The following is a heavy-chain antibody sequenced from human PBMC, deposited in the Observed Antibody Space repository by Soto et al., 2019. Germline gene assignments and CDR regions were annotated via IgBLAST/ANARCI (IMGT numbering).Heavy chain of an antibody. J-gene: IGHJ6*02. CDR3: TSSALIDYYYCYGMDV. D-gene: IGHD3-22*01. Sequence: EVQLVESGGGLVQPGGSLKLSCAASGFTFSGSAMHWVRQASGKGLEWVGRIRSKANSYATAYAASVKGRFTISRDDSKNTAYLQMNSLKTEDTAVYYCTSSALIDYYYCYGMDVWGQGTKVTVSS. V-gene: IGHV3-73*02. CDR2: IRSKANSYAT. CDR1: GFTFSGSA.